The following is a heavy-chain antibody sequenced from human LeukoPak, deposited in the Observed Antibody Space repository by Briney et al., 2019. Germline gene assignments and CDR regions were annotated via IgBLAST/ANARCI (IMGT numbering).Heavy chain of an antibody. CDR1: GFTFSSYA. V-gene: IGHV3-23*01. D-gene: IGHD6-6*01. CDR3: AKDRGQLVPKYNWFDP. J-gene: IGHJ5*02. CDR2: ISSSGSST. Sequence: GGSLRLSCASSGFTFSSYAMNWVRQAPGKGLEWVSAISSSGSSTYYADSVKGRFTISRDNSKNTLYLQMNSLRAEDTAVYYCAKDRGQLVPKYNWFDPWGQGTLVTVSS.